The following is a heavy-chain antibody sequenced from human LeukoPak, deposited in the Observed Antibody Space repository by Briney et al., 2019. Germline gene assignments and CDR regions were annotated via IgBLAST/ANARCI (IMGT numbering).Heavy chain of an antibody. CDR3: ARSSNLPGYSYGDCYFDY. CDR1: GYTFTSYA. V-gene: IGHV1-8*01. Sequence: RASVKLSCTASGYTFTSYAINWVRQATGQGLEWMGWMNPNSGNTGYAQTFKGRFTMTRDTFISTAYMKLSSLRSEDTAVYYCARSSNLPGYSYGDCYFDYWGQGTLVTVSS. CDR2: MNPNSGNT. J-gene: IGHJ4*02. D-gene: IGHD5-18*01.